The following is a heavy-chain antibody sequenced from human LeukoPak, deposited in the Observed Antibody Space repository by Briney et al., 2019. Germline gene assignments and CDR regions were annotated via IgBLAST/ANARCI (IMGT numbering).Heavy chain of an antibody. CDR3: ARTRLWPTGTFDY. CDR1: GGSFSGYY. J-gene: IGHJ4*02. V-gene: IGHV4-34*01. Sequence: SETQSLTCAVYGGSFSGYYWSWIRQPPGKGLEWIGEINHSGSTNYNPSLKSRVTISLDTPKNQFSLKLTSVTAADTAVYYCARTRLWPTGTFDYWGQGTLVTVSS. D-gene: IGHD5-18*01. CDR2: INHSGST.